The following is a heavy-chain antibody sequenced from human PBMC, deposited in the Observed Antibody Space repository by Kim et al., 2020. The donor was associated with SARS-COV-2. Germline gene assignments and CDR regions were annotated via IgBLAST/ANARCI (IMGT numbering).Heavy chain of an antibody. V-gene: IGHV4-59*13. Sequence: SETLSLTCTVSGGSISSYYWSWIRQPPGKGLEWIGYIYYSGSTNYNPSLKSRVTISVDTSKNQFSLKLSSVTAADTAVYYCARGSDTDGDGRGGMDVWGQGTTVTVSS. CDR2: IYYSGST. CDR3: ARGSDTDGDGRGGMDV. J-gene: IGHJ6*02. CDR1: GGSISSYY. D-gene: IGHD3-10*01.